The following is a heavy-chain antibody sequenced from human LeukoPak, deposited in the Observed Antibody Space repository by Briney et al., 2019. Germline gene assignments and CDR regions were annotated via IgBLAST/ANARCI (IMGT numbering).Heavy chain of an antibody. J-gene: IGHJ3*02. CDR2: IYYSGST. V-gene: IGHV4-59*01. CDR3: ARCTRLARAFDI. Sequence: SETLSLTCTVSGGSISSYYWSWIRQPPGKGLEWIGYIYYSGSTNYNPSLKSRVTMSIDTSKNHFSLRLNSVTAADAAVYYCARCTRLARAFDIWGQGTMVTVSS. CDR1: GGSISSYY. D-gene: IGHD2-2*01.